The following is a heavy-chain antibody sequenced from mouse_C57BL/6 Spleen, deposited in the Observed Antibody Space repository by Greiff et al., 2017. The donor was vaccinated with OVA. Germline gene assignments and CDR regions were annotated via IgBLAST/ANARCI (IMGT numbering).Heavy chain of an antibody. D-gene: IGHD3-2*02. J-gene: IGHJ3*01. CDR2: IDPEDGET. CDR1: GFNIKDYY. CDR3: AISAQATLAWFAY. Sequence: VQLQQSGPELVKPGASVKLSCTASGFNIKDYYMHWVKQRTEQGLEWIGRIDPEDGETKYAPKFQGKATITADTSSNTAYLQLISLTSEDTAVYYCAISAQATLAWFAYWGQGTLVTVSA. V-gene: IGHV14-2*01.